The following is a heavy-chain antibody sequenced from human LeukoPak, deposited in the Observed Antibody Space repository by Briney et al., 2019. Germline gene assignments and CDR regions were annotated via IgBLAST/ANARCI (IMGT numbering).Heavy chain of an antibody. CDR2: IYYRGST. V-gene: IGHV4-59*01. D-gene: IGHD2-21*01. CDR1: GASITNYY. Sequence: PSETLSLTCTVSGASITNYYWSWIRQPPGKGLEWIGYIYYRGSTMYNPSLRSRVTISVDTSKNQFSLRLTSVTAADTALYYCASNVYCDGDCFDHWGQGTLVTASP. CDR3: ASNVYCDGDCFDH. J-gene: IGHJ4*02.